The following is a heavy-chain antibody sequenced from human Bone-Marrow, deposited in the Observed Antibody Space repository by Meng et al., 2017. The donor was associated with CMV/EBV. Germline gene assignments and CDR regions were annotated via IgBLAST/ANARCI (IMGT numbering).Heavy chain of an antibody. Sequence: ASVKVSCKASGYTFTVFGITWVRQAPRHGLEWMGWIRLHDEKTTYAENFRGRVTMTVATSTDTAYLRLRGLTSDDAAVYFCARGGGEGSFDAWGQGSLVTVSS. V-gene: IGHV1-18*01. D-gene: IGHD3-10*01. CDR2: IRLHDEKT. CDR3: ARGGGEGSFDA. CDR1: GYTFTVFG. J-gene: IGHJ5*02.